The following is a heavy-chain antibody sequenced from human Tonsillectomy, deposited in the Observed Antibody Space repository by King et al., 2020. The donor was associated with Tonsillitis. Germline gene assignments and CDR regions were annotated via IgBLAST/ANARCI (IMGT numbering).Heavy chain of an antibody. V-gene: IGHV4-39*07. J-gene: IGHJ2*01. CDR1: GDSISSSSYY. CDR2: IYYSGST. Sequence: QLQESGPGLVKPSETLSLICTVSGDSISSSSYYWGWIRQPPGKGLEWIGSIYYSGSTYYNPSLKSRVTISVDTSKNQFSLTLSSVTAADTAVYYCAVRRYYGYYFWYFDLWGRGTLVTVSS. D-gene: IGHD4-17*01. CDR3: AVRRYYGYYFWYFDL.